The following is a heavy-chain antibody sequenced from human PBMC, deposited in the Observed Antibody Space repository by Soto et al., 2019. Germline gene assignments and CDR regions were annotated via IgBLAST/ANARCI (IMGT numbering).Heavy chain of an antibody. J-gene: IGHJ6*03. V-gene: IGHV4-59*01. Sequence: QVQLQESGPGLVKPSETLSLTCTVSGGSISSYYWSWIRQPPGKGLEWIGYIYYSGSTNYNPSLKSRVTISVDTSKNQFSLKLRSVTAADTAVYYCATSSSWNQYYYYMDVWGKGTTVTVSS. CDR3: ATSSSWNQYYYYMDV. CDR2: IYYSGST. D-gene: IGHD6-13*01. CDR1: GGSISSYY.